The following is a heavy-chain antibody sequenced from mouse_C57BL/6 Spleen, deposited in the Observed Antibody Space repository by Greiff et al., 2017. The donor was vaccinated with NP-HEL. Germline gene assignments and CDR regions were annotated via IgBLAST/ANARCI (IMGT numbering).Heavy chain of an antibody. CDR3: AREGDSSGYEYAMDY. CDR2: ISDGGSYT. J-gene: IGHJ4*01. Sequence: EVQGVESGGGLVKPGGSLKLSCAASGFTFSSYAMSWVRQTPEKRLEWVATISDGGSYTYYPDNVKGRFTISRDNAKNNLYLQMSHLKSEDTAMYYCAREGDSSGYEYAMDYWGQGTSVTVSS. V-gene: IGHV5-4*01. D-gene: IGHD3-2*02. CDR1: GFTFSSYA.